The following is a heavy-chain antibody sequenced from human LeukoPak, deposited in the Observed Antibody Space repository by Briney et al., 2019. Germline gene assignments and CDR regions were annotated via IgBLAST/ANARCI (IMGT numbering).Heavy chain of an antibody. CDR3: AREVRGVGYFDY. CDR1: GFTFSSYS. Sequence: GSLRLSCAASGFTFSSYSMNWVRQPPGKGLEWIGEINHSGSTNYNPSLKSRVTISVDTSKNQFSLKLSSVTAADTAVYYCAREVRGVGYFDYWGQGTLVTVSS. D-gene: IGHD3-10*01. J-gene: IGHJ4*02. V-gene: IGHV4-34*01. CDR2: INHSGST.